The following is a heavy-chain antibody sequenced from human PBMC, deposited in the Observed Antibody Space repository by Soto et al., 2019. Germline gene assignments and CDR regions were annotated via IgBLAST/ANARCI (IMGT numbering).Heavy chain of an antibody. Sequence: GGSLRLSCAASGFTFSSYGMHWVRQAPGKGLEWVAVISYDGSNKYYADSVKGRFTISRDNSKNTLYLQMNSLRAEDTAVYYCAKFLRESQDYWGQGTLVTVSS. J-gene: IGHJ4*02. V-gene: IGHV3-30*18. CDR1: GFTFSSYG. CDR3: AKFLRESQDY. CDR2: ISYDGSNK.